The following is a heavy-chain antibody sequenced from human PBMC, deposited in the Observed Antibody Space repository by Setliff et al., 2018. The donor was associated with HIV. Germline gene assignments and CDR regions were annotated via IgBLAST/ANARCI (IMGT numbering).Heavy chain of an antibody. D-gene: IGHD3-22*01. V-gene: IGHV4-38-2*02. CDR1: GYSISSGYY. CDR2: IYHSGST. CDR3: ARGNDYYDSSGYFPPDY. Sequence: LSLTCTVSGYSISSGYYWGWIRQPPGKGLEWIGSIYHSGSTYYNPSLKSRVTISVDTSKNQFSLKLSSVTAADTAVYYCARGNDYYDSSGYFPPDYWGQGTLVTVSS. J-gene: IGHJ4*02.